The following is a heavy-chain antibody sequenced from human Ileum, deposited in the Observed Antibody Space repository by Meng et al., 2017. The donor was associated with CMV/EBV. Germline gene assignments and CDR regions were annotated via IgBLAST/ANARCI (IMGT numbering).Heavy chain of an antibody. J-gene: IGHJ4*02. V-gene: IGHV3-49*04. D-gene: IGHD2-15*01. Sequence: GESLKISCTASGFTFGDYAMSWVRQAPGKGLEWVGFSRSKGYGGTTEYAASVKGRFIISRDDSKSIAYLQMNRLKSEDTAVYYCTRHVCSCGSCYSDYWGQGTPVTVSS. CDR1: GFTFGDYA. CDR2: SRSKGYGGTT. CDR3: TRHVCSCGSCYSDY.